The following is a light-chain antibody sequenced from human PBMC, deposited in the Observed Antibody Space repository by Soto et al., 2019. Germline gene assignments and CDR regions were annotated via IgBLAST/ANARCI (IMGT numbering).Light chain of an antibody. CDR2: DVS. CDR1: SSDVGGYNY. J-gene: IGLJ1*01. V-gene: IGLV2-14*01. CDR3: SSYTSSSIYYV. Sequence: QSALTQPASVSGSPGQSITISCTGTSSDVGGYNYVSWYQQHPGKAPKLMIYDVSNRPSGVSNRFSGSKSGNTASLTISGLQAEDEANYYCSSYTSSSIYYVVVTGTKVTVL.